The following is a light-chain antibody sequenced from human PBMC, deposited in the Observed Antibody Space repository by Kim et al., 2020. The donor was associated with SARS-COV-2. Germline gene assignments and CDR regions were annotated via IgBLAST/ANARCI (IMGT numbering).Light chain of an antibody. CDR1: GSDVGTSSY. V-gene: IGLV2-11*01. J-gene: IGLJ2*01. CDR2: DVI. CDR3: CSYAGDYTLL. Sequence: GQSVTISCTGSGSDVGTSSYVSWYQHHPGKAPKLIIHDVITRPSGVPDRFSGSKSGNTASLTISGLRPEDEADYYCCSYAGDYTLLFGGGTKLTVL.